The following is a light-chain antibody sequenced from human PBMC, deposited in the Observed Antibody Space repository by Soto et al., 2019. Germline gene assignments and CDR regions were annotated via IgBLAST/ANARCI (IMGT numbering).Light chain of an antibody. CDR2: GAS. CDR1: QSVSSN. Sequence: EIVMTQSPATLSVSPGERATLSCRASQSVSSNLAWYQQKPGQAPRLLIYGASTRATGIPARFSGSGSGTXXXXTXSSXQSEDFAVYYCQQYNNWPPMAFGQGTKVEIK. V-gene: IGKV3-15*01. J-gene: IGKJ1*01. CDR3: QQYNNWPPMA.